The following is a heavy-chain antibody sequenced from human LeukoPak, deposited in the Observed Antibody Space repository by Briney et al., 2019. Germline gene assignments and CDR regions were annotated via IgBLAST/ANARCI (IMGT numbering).Heavy chain of an antibody. CDR2: ITTGNSFL. D-gene: IGHD5-12*01. CDR1: GFTFSSYN. J-gene: IGHJ6*03. Sequence: GGSLRLPCAASGFTFSSYNVNWVRQAPGKGLEWVSSITTGNSFLYFADSVKGRFTISRDHANNSLYLQMNSLRADDTAVYYCARGAATRKSGFYYYMDGSGKGTTVTVSS. V-gene: IGHV3-21*01. CDR3: ARGAATRKSGFYYYMDG.